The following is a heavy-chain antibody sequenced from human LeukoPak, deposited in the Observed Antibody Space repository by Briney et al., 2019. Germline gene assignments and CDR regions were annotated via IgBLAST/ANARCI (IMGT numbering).Heavy chain of an antibody. D-gene: IGHD1-26*01. J-gene: IGHJ3*02. CDR2: ISGSGGST. Sequence: GGSLRLSCAASGFTFSSYAMSWVRQAPGKGLEWVSAISGSGGSTYYADSVKGRFTISRDNSKNTLYLQMNSLRAEDTAVYYCAKDVSRGGSYGLGAFDIWGPGTMVTVSS. V-gene: IGHV3-23*01. CDR1: GFTFSSYA. CDR3: AKDVSRGGSYGLGAFDI.